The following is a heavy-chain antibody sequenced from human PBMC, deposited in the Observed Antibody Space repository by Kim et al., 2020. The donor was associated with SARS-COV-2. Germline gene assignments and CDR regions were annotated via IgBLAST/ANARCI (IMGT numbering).Heavy chain of an antibody. CDR2: IYPGDSDT. V-gene: IGHV5-51*01. Sequence: GESLKISCKGSGYSFSNYWIGWVRQMPGKGLEWMGIIYPGDSDTRYSPSFHGQVTMSADKSINTAYLQWSSLKASDTAMYFCWRMSNSRWYFDLWGPGTVVTVSS. CDR1: GYSFSNYW. D-gene: IGHD4-4*01. CDR3: WRMSNSRWYFDL. J-gene: IGHJ2*01.